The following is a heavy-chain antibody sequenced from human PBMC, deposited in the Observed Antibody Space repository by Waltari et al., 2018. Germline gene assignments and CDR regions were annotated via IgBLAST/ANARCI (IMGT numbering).Heavy chain of an antibody. Sequence: QVQLVQSGTEVKKPGDSVKVYCKASGYTFLRYYIHWVRQAPGQGLEWMGRLNPNTGDTVCAQGFKGRATMTRDTSIATAYLELSRLRSDDTAVYYCARDLGHHGDYALGRIDYWGQGTLVTVSS. V-gene: IGHV1-2*06. J-gene: IGHJ4*02. CDR1: GYTFLRYY. CDR3: ARDLGHHGDYALGRIDY. CDR2: LNPNTGDT. D-gene: IGHD4-17*01.